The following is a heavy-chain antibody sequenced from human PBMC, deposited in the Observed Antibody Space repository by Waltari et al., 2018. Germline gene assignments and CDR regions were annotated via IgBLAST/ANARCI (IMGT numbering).Heavy chain of an antibody. CDR3: ARAYSRLDY. V-gene: IGHV3-30-3*01. J-gene: IGHJ4*02. CDR2: ISYGGGNQ. CDR1: GFTFSTYA. D-gene: IGHD1-26*01. Sequence: QVQLVESGGGVVQPGRSLRLSCAASGFTFSTYAIHWVRQAPGKGLEWVAVISYGGGNQNYADSVKGRFTISRDNSKNTLYLQMSTLRAEDTAVYYCARAYSRLDYWGQGTLVTVSS.